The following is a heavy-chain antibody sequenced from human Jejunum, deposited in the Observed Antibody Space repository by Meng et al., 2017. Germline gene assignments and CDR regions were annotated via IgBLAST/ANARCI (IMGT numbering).Heavy chain of an antibody. V-gene: IGHV4-61*08. CDR1: GGSVGRAGYQ. J-gene: IGHJ4*02. CDR3: ARGSRGYSYG. D-gene: IGHD5-18*01. Sequence: QVQLQESGPGRVRPSETLSLICTVSGGSVGRAGYQWGWIRQPPGRGLEWIGYANTNYNPSLKRRVTISLDTSRNLFSLSLTSVTAADTAVYYCARGSRGYSYGWGQGTLVTVAS. CDR2: ANT.